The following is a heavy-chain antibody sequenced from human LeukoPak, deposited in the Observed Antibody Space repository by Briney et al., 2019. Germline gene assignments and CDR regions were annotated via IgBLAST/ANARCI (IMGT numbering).Heavy chain of an antibody. CDR3: ARGEGARDGYNYEGPFYFDY. CDR1: GGPFSDYY. CDR2: INHSGST. Sequence: PSETLSLTCAVYGGPFSDYYWSWIRQPPGKGLEWIGKINHSGSTSYSPSLKSRVTISIDTSKNQFSLKLNSMTAADTAVYYCARGEGARDGYNYEGPFYFDYWGQGTLVTVSS. D-gene: IGHD5-24*01. J-gene: IGHJ4*02. V-gene: IGHV4-34*01.